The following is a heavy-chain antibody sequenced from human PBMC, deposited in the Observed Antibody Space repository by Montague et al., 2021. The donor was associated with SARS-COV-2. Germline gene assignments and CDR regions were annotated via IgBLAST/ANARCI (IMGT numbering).Heavy chain of an antibody. CDR2: IYNSGTT. D-gene: IGHD4-17*01. CDR1: GDSTSCPNCY. V-gene: IGHV4-39*01. CDR3: ARHRNYGDHSLDNWFHP. J-gene: IGHJ5*02. Sequence: SETLSLTCTVSGDSTSCPNCYWGWIRPAPGKGLDWLGTIYNSGTTYYNPSLKSRLTISIDTSKNQFSLKLTSVTAADTAVYYCARHRNYGDHSLDNWFHPWGQGTLVTVSS.